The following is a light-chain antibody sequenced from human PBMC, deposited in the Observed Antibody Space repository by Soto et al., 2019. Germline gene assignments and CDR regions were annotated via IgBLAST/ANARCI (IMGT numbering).Light chain of an antibody. CDR2: GAS. CDR1: QSVISY. CDR3: QQYGSTPLT. J-gene: IGKJ4*01. Sequence: ESVLTQSPGTLSLSPGERATLSCRASQSVISYLAWYQQKPGQAPRLLIYGASSRATGIPDRFSGSGSGTDFTLTISRLEPEDFAVYYCQQYGSTPLTFGGGTKVELK. V-gene: IGKV3-20*01.